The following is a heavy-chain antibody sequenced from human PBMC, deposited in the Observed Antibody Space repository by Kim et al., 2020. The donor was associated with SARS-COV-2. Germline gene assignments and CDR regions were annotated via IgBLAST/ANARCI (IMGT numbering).Heavy chain of an antibody. Sequence: NPTLKSRVTLSVDTSKNQFSLKVNSVTAADTAVYFCSRDLWFGDVLDWFDPWGQGTLVTVSS. D-gene: IGHD3-10*01. J-gene: IGHJ5*02. CDR3: SRDLWFGDVLDWFDP. V-gene: IGHV4-39*07.